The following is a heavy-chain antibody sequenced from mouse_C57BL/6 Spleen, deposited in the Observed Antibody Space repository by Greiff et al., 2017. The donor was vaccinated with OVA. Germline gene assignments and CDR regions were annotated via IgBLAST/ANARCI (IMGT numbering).Heavy chain of an antibody. CDR3: ARGGPLTRYFDY. Sequence: QVQLQQSGAELVRPGTSVKVSCKASGYAFTNYLIEWVKQRPGQGLEWIGVINPGSGGTNYNEKFKGKATLTADKSSSTAYMQLSSLTSEDSAVYFCARGGPLTRYFDYWGQGTTLTVSS. J-gene: IGHJ2*01. V-gene: IGHV1-54*01. CDR1: GYAFTNYL. CDR2: INPGSGGT.